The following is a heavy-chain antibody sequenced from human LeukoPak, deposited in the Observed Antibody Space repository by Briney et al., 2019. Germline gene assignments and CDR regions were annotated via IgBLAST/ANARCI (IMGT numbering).Heavy chain of an antibody. D-gene: IGHD5/OR15-5a*01. CDR3: ARRAVSNNYFDY. J-gene: IGHJ4*02. V-gene: IGHV5-51*01. CDR1: GYTLNNYW. Sequence: GESLKISCKGSGYTLNNYWIAWVRQMPGKGLEWMGIVYPGDSDTKYSPSFQGQVTISVDKSISTAYLQWNSLKASDTAMFYCARRAVSNNYFDYWGQGTLVTVSS. CDR2: VYPGDSDT.